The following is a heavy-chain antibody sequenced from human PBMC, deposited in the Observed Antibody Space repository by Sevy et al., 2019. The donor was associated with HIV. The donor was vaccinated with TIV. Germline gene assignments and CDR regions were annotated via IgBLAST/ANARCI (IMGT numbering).Heavy chain of an antibody. CDR1: GFTFSNYA. V-gene: IGHV3-64*01. CDR2: ISGGGGNT. D-gene: IGHD3-22*01. CDR3: ARKYHDTSGYPRYSMDV. J-gene: IGHJ6*02. Sequence: GGSLRLSCAASGFTFSNYAMSWVRQAPGKGLEYVSAISGGGGNTYYGTSVKGRFTVSRDNAKNTQYHQMGSLRAEDMAVYFCARKYHDTSGYPRYSMDVWGQGTTVTVSS.